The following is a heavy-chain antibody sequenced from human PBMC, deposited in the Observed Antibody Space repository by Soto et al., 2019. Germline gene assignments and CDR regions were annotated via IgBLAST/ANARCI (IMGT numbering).Heavy chain of an antibody. CDR1: GGTFSRYA. J-gene: IGHJ6*02. Sequence: SVKVSCKASGGTFSRYAISWVRQAPGQGLEWMGGVIPVFRRPDYAQKFQGRLTISADQSTGTVYMELSRLRSEDTAVYYCARVPPGTGMVDNYSYYGMDVWGQGTTVTVS. V-gene: IGHV1-69*13. CDR2: VIPVFRRP. D-gene: IGHD2-8*01. CDR3: ARVPPGTGMVDNYSYYGMDV.